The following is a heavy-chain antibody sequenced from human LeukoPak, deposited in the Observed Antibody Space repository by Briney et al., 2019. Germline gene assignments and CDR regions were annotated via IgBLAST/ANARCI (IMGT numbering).Heavy chain of an antibody. J-gene: IGHJ6*02. Sequence: GGSLRLSCAASGFTVSSNYMSWVRQAPGKGLEWVSVIYSGGSTYYADSVKGRFTISRDKSKNTLYLQMNSLRAEDTAVYYCARDRLGLSSPGYYYYGMDVWGPGTTVTVSS. V-gene: IGHV3-53*01. D-gene: IGHD2-15*01. CDR1: GFTVSSNY. CDR2: IYSGGST. CDR3: ARDRLGLSSPGYYYYGMDV.